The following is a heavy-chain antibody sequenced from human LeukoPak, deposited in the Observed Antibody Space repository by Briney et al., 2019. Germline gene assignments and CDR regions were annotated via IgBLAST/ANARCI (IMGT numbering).Heavy chain of an antibody. J-gene: IGHJ5*02. CDR1: GYTFTTHD. V-gene: IGHV1-8*01. D-gene: IGHD4-23*01. CDR2: MNPNSGNT. CDR3: ARGPNKSDGGNSGSAWFDP. Sequence: ASVKVSCKASGYTFTTHDINWVRQATGQGLEWMGWMNPNSGNTGYAQKFQGRVTMTRNTSISTAYMELSSLRSEDTAVYYCARGPNKSDGGNSGSAWFDPWGQGTLVTVSS.